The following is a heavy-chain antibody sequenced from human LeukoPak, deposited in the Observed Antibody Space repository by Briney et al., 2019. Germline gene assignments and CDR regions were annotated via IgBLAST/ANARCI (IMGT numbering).Heavy chain of an antibody. J-gene: IGHJ5*02. CDR2: VYYSGST. D-gene: IGHD2-8*01. V-gene: IGHV4-39*01. Sequence: SETLSLTCPVSSGSIGSSSNYWGWIRQAPGKGLEWIGNVYYSGSTFYNPSLKSRVTISVDTSKNQFSLKLRSVTAADTAIYYCARASFNVVFGNWFDPWGQGTLVTVSS. CDR1: SGSIGSSSNY. CDR3: ARASFNVVFGNWFDP.